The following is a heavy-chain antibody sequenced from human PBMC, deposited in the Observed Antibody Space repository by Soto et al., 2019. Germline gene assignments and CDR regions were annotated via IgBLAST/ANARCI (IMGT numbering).Heavy chain of an antibody. Sequence: EVQVVESGGASVQPGGSLRLSCAASGFTFTSYWMHWVRQAPGKGLLWMSRIKGDETTSSYADSVKGRFTISRDNAKNTVYLQLNILRAEDTAVYYCARGSFASYYVDYWGQGTLVTVSS. CDR1: GFTFTSYW. V-gene: IGHV3-74*01. D-gene: IGHD3-16*01. CDR3: ARGSFASYYVDY. J-gene: IGHJ4*02. CDR2: IKGDETTS.